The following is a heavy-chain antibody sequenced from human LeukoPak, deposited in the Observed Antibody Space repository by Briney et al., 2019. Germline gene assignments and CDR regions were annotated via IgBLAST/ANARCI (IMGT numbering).Heavy chain of an antibody. CDR2: IIPISGTA. D-gene: IGHD1-1*01. J-gene: IGHJ4*02. Sequence: GASVKVSCKASGGTFSNYAISWVRQAPGQGLEWMGGIIPISGTANYAQKLQGRVTITTDESTSTAYMELSSLRSEDTAVYYCARLGTTGTTGYFDYWGQGTLVTVSS. CDR1: GGTFSNYA. V-gene: IGHV1-69*05. CDR3: ARLGTTGTTGYFDY.